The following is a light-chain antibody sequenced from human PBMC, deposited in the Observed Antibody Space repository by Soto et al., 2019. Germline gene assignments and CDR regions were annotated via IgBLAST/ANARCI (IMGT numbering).Light chain of an antibody. CDR3: QQYNYWPPLT. V-gene: IGKV3-15*01. CDR1: QTVGSN. Sequence: IVMTQSPATLSVSPGERATLSCRASQTVGSNFAGYQQKPGHSPSLLIYGGSTRAAGVPARFTGSGSGTEFTLTISSLQAEDFAVDYRQQYNYWPPLTFGGGSKVEIK. CDR2: GGS. J-gene: IGKJ4*01.